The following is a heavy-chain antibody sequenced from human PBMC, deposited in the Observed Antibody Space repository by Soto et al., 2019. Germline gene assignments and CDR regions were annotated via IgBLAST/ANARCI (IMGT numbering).Heavy chain of an antibody. Sequence: EVQLVESGGGLVKPGGSLRLSCAASGFTFSSYSMNWVRQAPGKGLEWVSSISSSSSYIYYADSVKGRFTISRDNAKNSLYLQMNSLKAEDTAVYYCARDQKWRYSGYGYWGQGTLVTVSS. J-gene: IGHJ4*02. D-gene: IGHD5-12*01. CDR1: GFTFSSYS. V-gene: IGHV3-21*01. CDR2: ISSSSSYI. CDR3: ARDQKWRYSGYGY.